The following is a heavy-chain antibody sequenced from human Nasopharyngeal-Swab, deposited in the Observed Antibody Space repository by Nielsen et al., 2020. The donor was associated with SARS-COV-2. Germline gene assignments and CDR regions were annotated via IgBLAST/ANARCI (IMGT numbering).Heavy chain of an antibody. J-gene: IGHJ4*02. D-gene: IGHD3-16*01. CDR2: ISSSGSTI. Sequence: RQASGKGLEWISYISSSGSTIYYADSVKGRFTISRANAKNSLYLQMNSLRAEDTAVYYCARDKTYYPDYWGQGTLVTVSS. V-gene: IGHV3-11*01. CDR3: ARDKTYYPDY.